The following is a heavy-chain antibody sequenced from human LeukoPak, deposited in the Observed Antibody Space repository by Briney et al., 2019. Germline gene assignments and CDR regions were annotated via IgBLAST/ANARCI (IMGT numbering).Heavy chain of an antibody. V-gene: IGHV3-48*03. D-gene: IGHD4-17*01. Sequence: QPGGSLRLSCAASGFTFSSYEMNWVRPAPGKGLEWVSYISSSGSTRYYEDSVKGRFNISRDNAKNSLYLQMNSLRAEDTAVYYCARVQTTVTTLDYWGQGTLVTVSS. J-gene: IGHJ4*02. CDR1: GFTFSSYE. CDR2: ISSSGSTR. CDR3: ARVQTTVTTLDY.